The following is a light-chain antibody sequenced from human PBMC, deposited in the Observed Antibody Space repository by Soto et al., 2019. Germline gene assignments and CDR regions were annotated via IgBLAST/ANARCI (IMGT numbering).Light chain of an antibody. CDR2: DFS. J-gene: IGKJ1*01. CDR1: PSINAL. Sequence: DIHMSQAPSTLSASVGDRFPITCRASPSINALLAWYQQKPVKAPKLLIYDFSTLASGVPSRFSGSAAGTEITLTSSIEEADDAASYCCQQNHRYSTFGRGTKVDIK. V-gene: IGKV1-5*01. CDR3: QQNHRYST.